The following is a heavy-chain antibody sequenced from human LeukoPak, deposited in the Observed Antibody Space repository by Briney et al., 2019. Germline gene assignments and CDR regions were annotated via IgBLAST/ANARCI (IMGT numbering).Heavy chain of an antibody. J-gene: IGHJ4*02. D-gene: IGHD1-26*01. CDR2: IYYSGST. CDR3: ARQSPSGSYGYYFDY. Sequence: SETLSLTCTVSGGSIRSYYWSWIRQPPGKGLEWIGYIYYSGSTNYNPSLKSRVTISVDTSKNQFSPKLSSVTAADTAVYYCARQSPSGSYGYYFDYWGQGTLVTVSS. CDR1: GGSIRSYY. V-gene: IGHV4-59*08.